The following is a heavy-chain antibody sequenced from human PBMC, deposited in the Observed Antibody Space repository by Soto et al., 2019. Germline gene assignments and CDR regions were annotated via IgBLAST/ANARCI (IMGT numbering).Heavy chain of an antibody. V-gene: IGHV5-51*01. D-gene: IGHD2-21*01. CDR3: ARGGRVLWYYFDY. Sequence: LGESLKISCKGSGYSFTSYWIGWVRQMPGKGLEWMGIIYPGDSDTRYSPSFQGQVTISADKSISTAYLQWSSLKASDTAVYYCARGGRVLWYYFDYWGQGTLVTVSS. J-gene: IGHJ4*02. CDR1: GYSFTSYW. CDR2: IYPGDSDT.